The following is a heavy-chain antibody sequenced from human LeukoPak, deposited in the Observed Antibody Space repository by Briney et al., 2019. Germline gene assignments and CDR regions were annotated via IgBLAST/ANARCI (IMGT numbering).Heavy chain of an antibody. J-gene: IGHJ4*02. V-gene: IGHV4-61*02. CDR2: IYTSGST. CDR3: AGGQLLEYFFDC. Sequence: NSSETLSLTCTVSGGSISSGSYYWSWIRQPAGKGLEWIGRIYTSGSTNYNPSLKSRVTISVDKSKIQFSLKLSSVTAADTAVYYCAGGQLLEYFFDCWGQGTLVTVSS. D-gene: IGHD2-2*01. CDR1: GGSISSGSYY.